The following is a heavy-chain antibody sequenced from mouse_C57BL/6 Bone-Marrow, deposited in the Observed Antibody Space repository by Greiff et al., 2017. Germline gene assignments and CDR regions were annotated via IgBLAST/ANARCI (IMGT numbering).Heavy chain of an antibody. V-gene: IGHV1-18*01. CDR1: GYTFTDYN. D-gene: IGHD1-1*02. J-gene: IGHJ1*03. CDR3: ARGSYDWYVDV. CDR2: INPNHGGT. Sequence: VQLQQPGPELVKPGASVKIPCKASGYTFTDYNMDWVKQSPGKSLEWIGDINPNHGGTIYNQKFKGKATLTVDKSSSTAYMELRSLTSEDTAVYYCARGSYDWYVDVWGTGTTVTVS.